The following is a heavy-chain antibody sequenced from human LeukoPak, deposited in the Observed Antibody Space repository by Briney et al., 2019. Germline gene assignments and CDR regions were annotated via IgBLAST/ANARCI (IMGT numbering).Heavy chain of an antibody. Sequence: ASVKVSCKASGYTFTGYYMHWVRQAPGQGLEWMEWINPNSGGTNYAQKFQGRVTMTRDTSISTAYMELSRLRSDDTAVYYCARDPSGSYPAEYFQHWGQGTLVTVSS. CDR3: ARDPSGSYPAEYFQH. CDR2: INPNSGGT. J-gene: IGHJ1*01. CDR1: GYTFTGYY. V-gene: IGHV1-2*02. D-gene: IGHD1-26*01.